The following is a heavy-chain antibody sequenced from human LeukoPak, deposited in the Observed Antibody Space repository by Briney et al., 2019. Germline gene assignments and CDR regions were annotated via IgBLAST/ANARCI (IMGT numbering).Heavy chain of an antibody. D-gene: IGHD3-10*01. CDR3: ARGGVDYYGSGTYYLMYYFDY. CDR1: GFTFNTYG. CDR2: ISGSGGAS. V-gene: IGHV3-23*01. J-gene: IGHJ4*02. Sequence: GGSLRLSCAASGFTFNTYGMSWVRQAPGKGLEWVSGISGSGGASYYADSVKGRFTISRDDPHNTLYLQMNSLRAEDTAVYFCARGGVDYYGSGTYYLMYYFDYWGQGALVTVSS.